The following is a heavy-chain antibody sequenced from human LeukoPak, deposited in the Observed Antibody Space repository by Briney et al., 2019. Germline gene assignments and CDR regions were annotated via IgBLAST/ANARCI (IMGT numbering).Heavy chain of an antibody. CDR1: GFTFSGYP. J-gene: IGHJ1*01. V-gene: IGHV3-30-3*01. D-gene: IGHD3-22*01. Sequence: PGGSLRLSCAASGFTFSGYPIHWVRQAPGKGLEWVAVISYDGSNKYYADSVKGRFTISRDNSKNTLYLQMNSLRDEDTAVYYCARAQYYDSSGYYYEDYFQHWGQGTLVTVSS. CDR3: ARAQYYDSSGYYYEDYFQH. CDR2: ISYDGSNK.